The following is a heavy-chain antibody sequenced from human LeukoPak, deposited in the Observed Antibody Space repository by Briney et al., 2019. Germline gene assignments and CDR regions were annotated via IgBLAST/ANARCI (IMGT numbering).Heavy chain of an antibody. CDR1: GDSISSFY. D-gene: IGHD2-2*02. CDR3: ARVSPPGPRSDIVVVPAAIGRSLYYFDY. CDR2: IHTSGST. Sequence: KPSETLSLTCTVSGDSISSFYWTWIRQSAGKGLEWIGRIHTSGSTNYSPSLKSRVTISVDTSKNQFSLKLSSVTAADTAVYYCARVSPPGPRSDIVVVPAAIGRSLYYFDYWGQGTLVTVSS. J-gene: IGHJ4*02. V-gene: IGHV4-4*07.